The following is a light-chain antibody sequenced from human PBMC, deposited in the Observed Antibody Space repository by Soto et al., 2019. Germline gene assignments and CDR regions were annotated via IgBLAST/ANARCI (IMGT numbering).Light chain of an antibody. Sequence: DIQMTQSPSSLSASVGDRVTITCQASQDISNSLNWYQQKPGKAPKLLIYDASSLKTGVPSRFSGSGSGTDFTFTITTLQPEDIATYYCQQYDNLLFTFGPGTKVDNK. CDR3: QQYDNLLFT. J-gene: IGKJ3*01. V-gene: IGKV1-33*01. CDR2: DAS. CDR1: QDISNS.